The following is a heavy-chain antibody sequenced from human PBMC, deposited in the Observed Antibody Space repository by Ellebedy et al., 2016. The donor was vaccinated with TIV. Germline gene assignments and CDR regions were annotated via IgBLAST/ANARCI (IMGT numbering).Heavy chain of an antibody. D-gene: IGHD2-21*01. J-gene: IGHJ6*02. Sequence: GESLKISCAASRFTFSSYSMNWVRQAPGKGLEWVSSITSGKNYIYYADSVNGRFTISRDNAKNSLYLQMDSLTAEDTAVYFCARDRSGDQYGMDVWGQGTTVTVSS. CDR3: ARDRSGDQYGMDV. CDR2: ITSGKNYI. V-gene: IGHV3-21*01. CDR1: RFTFSSYS.